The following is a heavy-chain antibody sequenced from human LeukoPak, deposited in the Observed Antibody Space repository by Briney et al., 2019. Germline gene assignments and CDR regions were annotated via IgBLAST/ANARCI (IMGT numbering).Heavy chain of an antibody. J-gene: IGHJ3*02. CDR1: GYSISSGYY. D-gene: IGHD2-2*02. V-gene: IGHV4-38-2*01. CDR3: ARAVPATIDAFDI. Sequence: PSETLSLICAVSGYSISSGYYCGWIRQPPGKGLEWIGTIHHSGSTYYNPSLKSRVTISVDTSKNQFPLMSKNQFSLKLSSVTAADTAVYYCARAVPATIDAFDIWGNGTKVTVSS. CDR2: IHHSGST.